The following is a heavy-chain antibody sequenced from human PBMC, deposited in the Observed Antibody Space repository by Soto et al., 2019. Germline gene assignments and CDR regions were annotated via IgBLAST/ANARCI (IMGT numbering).Heavy chain of an antibody. Sequence: SVKVSCKASGGTFSSYAISWVRQAPGQGLEWMGGIIPIFGTANYAQKFQGRVTITADESTSTAYMELSSLRSEDTAVYYCARGYPDYGDLPTLFFDYWGQGTLVTVSS. D-gene: IGHD4-17*01. CDR2: IIPIFGTA. J-gene: IGHJ4*02. CDR1: GGTFSSYA. V-gene: IGHV1-69*13. CDR3: ARGYPDYGDLPTLFFDY.